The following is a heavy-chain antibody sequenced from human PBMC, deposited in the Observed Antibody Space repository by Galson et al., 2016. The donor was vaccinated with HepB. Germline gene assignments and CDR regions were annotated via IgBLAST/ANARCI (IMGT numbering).Heavy chain of an antibody. D-gene: IGHD6-19*01. Sequence: SLRLSCAASGFGFLNYTMTWVRQAPGQGPEWVSSISSGGTHIHYADSVKGRFSISRDNAKNSLYLQMNSLRDEDTAIYFCARVKYTGYSSGWCDYWGQGNLVTVSS. CDR1: GFGFLNYT. CDR3: ARVKYTGYSSGWCDY. J-gene: IGHJ4*02. V-gene: IGHV3-21*06. CDR2: ISSGGTHI.